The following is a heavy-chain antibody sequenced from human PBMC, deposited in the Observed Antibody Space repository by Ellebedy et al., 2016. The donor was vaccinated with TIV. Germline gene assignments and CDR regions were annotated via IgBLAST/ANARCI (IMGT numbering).Heavy chain of an antibody. J-gene: IGHJ4*02. D-gene: IGHD3-10*01. CDR1: GFTFSSYG. V-gene: IGHV3-30*03. CDR3: ARDRGGPTTLGGY. CDR2: ISYDGSNK. Sequence: GGSLRLSXAASGFTFSSYGMHWVRQAPGKGLEWVAVISYDGSNKYYADSVKGRFTISRDNAKNSLYLQMNSLRAEDTAVYYCARDRGGPTTLGGYWGQGTLVTVSS.